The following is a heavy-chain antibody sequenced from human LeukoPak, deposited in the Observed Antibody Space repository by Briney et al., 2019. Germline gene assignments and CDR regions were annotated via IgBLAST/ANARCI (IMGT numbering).Heavy chain of an antibody. Sequence: PSETLSLTCTVSGGSISSGSYYWSWIRQPAGKGLEWIGRIYTSGSTNYNPSLKSRVTISVDTSKNQFSLKLSSVTAADTAVYYCARDLMVRAIDYWGQGTLVTVSS. D-gene: IGHD3-10*01. J-gene: IGHJ4*02. V-gene: IGHV4-61*02. CDR1: GGSISSGSYY. CDR3: ARDLMVRAIDY. CDR2: IYTSGST.